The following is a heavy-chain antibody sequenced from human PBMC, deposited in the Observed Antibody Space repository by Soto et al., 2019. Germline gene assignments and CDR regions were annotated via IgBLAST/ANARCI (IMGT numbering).Heavy chain of an antibody. CDR1: GYTFTGYY. Sequence: ASVKVSCKASGYTFTGYYMHWVRQAPGQGLEWMGWINPNSGGTNYAQKFQGWVTTTRDTSISTAYMELSRLRSDDTAVYYCARDLRVDSYGPYDAFDIWGQGTMVTVSS. D-gene: IGHD5-18*01. J-gene: IGHJ3*02. CDR3: ARDLRVDSYGPYDAFDI. V-gene: IGHV1-2*04. CDR2: INPNSGGT.